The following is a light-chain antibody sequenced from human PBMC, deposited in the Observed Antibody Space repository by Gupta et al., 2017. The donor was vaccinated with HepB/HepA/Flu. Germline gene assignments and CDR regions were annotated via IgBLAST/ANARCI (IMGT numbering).Light chain of an antibody. V-gene: IGKV4-1*01. CDR1: QSVLYSSNNKNY. Sequence: DIVMTQSPDSLAVSLGERATINCKSSQSVLYSSNNKNYLAWYQQKPGQPPKLLIYWASTRESGVPDRFSGSGSGTDFILTTISLQAEDVAVYYCQQYYSTPFTFGPGTKVDI. CDR3: QQYYSTPFT. J-gene: IGKJ3*01. CDR2: WAS.